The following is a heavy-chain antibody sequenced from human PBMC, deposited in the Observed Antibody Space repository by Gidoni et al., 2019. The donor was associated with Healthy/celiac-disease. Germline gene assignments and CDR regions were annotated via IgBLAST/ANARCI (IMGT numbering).Heavy chain of an antibody. V-gene: IGHV4-34*01. CDR3: ARGGGSYFFDY. D-gene: IGHD1-26*01. Sequence: IGEINHSGSTNYNPSLKSRVTISVDTSKNQFSLKLSSVTAADTAVYYCARGGGSYFFDYWGQGTLVTVSS. CDR2: INHSGST. J-gene: IGHJ4*02.